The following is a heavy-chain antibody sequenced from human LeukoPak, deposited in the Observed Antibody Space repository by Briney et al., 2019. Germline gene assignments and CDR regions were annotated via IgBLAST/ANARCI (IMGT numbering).Heavy chain of an antibody. J-gene: IGHJ5*02. CDR2: ISYDGSNK. Sequence: PGGSLRLSCAASGFTFSSYGMHWVRQAPGKGLEWVAVISYDGSNKYYADSVKGRFTISRDNAKNSLYLQMNSLRAEDTAVYYCARGPGYSSSPSWFDPWGQGTLVTVSS. CDR1: GFTFSSYG. CDR3: ARGPGYSSSPSWFDP. V-gene: IGHV3-30*03. D-gene: IGHD6-6*01.